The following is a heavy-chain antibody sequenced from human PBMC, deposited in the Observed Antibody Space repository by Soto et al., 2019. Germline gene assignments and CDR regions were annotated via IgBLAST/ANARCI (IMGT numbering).Heavy chain of an antibody. CDR1: GGSISSGGYY. J-gene: IGHJ4*02. D-gene: IGHD2-15*01. V-gene: IGHV4-31*03. Sequence: QVQLQESGPGLVKASQTLSLTCTVSGGSISSGGYYWSCIRQHPGKGLEWIGYIYYSGSTYYNPSLKSRVTISVDTCKNQFSLKLSSVTAADTAVYYCALGGSLYPFEYWGQGTLVTVSS. CDR3: ALGGSLYPFEY. CDR2: IYYSGST.